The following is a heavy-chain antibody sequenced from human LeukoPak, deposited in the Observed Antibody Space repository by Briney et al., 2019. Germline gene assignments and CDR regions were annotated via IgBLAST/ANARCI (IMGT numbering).Heavy chain of an antibody. V-gene: IGHV3-73*01. CDR2: IDRPAKSYAT. Sequence: GGSLRLSCAASGFTLSDSAIHWVRQASGKGLEWVGLIDRPAKSYATAYGASVGGRFTISRDDSENTAYLQMDSLKTEDTALYYCTRDRGTYNWLDPWGQGTLVTVSS. CDR1: GFTLSDSA. CDR3: TRDRGTYNWLDP. D-gene: IGHD1-26*01. J-gene: IGHJ5*02.